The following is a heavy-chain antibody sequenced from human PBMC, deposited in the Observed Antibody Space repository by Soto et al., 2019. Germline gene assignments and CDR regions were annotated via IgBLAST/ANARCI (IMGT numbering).Heavy chain of an antibody. V-gene: IGHV1-8*01. D-gene: IGHD4-17*01. J-gene: IGHJ4*02. CDR2: ISTQSGNK. Sequence: QVQLVQSGAEVKKPGASVKVACKTSGYTFSSYDINWVRQGTGQGLERMGWISTQSGNKGYAQKFQGRITMTRDTSISTAYMELSSLRSDDTALYYCARTNGDLDYWGQGTLVTVSS. CDR1: GYTFSSYD. CDR3: ARTNGDLDY.